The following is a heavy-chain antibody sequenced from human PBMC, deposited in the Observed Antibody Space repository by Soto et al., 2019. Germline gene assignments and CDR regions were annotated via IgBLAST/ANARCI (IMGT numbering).Heavy chain of an antibody. J-gene: IGHJ3*02. Sequence: PSETLSLTCTVSGGSISSYYWSWIRQPPGKGLEWIGYIYYSGSTNYNPSLKSRVTISVDTSKNQFSLKLSSVTAADTAVYYCARDKDYGAFDIWGQGTMLTVSS. CDR3: ARDKDYGAFDI. V-gene: IGHV4-59*01. D-gene: IGHD4-17*01. CDR1: GGSISSYY. CDR2: IYYSGST.